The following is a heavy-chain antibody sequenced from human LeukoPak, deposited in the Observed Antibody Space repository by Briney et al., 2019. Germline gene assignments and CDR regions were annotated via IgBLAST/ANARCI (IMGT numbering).Heavy chain of an antibody. CDR3: ARWWDDGSGYSYLYGMDV. J-gene: IGHJ6*02. Sequence: ASVTVSFKASGYTFTKYYMHWVGQAPGQGLEWMGIIIHSGGSTSYAQKFQGRVTMTRDTSTSTVYMELSSLRSEDTAVYYCARWWDDGSGYSYLYGMDVWGQGTTVTVSS. CDR2: IIHSGGST. CDR1: GYTFTKYY. V-gene: IGHV1-46*01. D-gene: IGHD3-22*01.